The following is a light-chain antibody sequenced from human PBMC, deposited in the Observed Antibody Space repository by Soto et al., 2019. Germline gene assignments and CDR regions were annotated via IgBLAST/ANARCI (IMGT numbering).Light chain of an antibody. CDR1: ISDIGGYEY. CDR3: CSSGGSPTYV. J-gene: IGLJ1*01. CDR2: EVT. Sequence: QSVLTQPASVSGSPGQSITISCTGTISDIGGYEYVSWYQQHPGKAPRLMIYEVTYRPSGVSNRFSGSKSGNTASLTISGLKVEDEADYYCCSSGGSPTYVFGTGTKVTVL. V-gene: IGLV2-23*02.